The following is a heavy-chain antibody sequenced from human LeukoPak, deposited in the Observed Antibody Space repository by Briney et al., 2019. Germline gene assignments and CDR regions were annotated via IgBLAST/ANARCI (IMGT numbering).Heavy chain of an antibody. Sequence: PSETLSLTCSVSGGSISSYYWSWIRQPPGKGLDYIGKINYSGSTNYNPSLKSRVTISGDTSKNQFSLQLSSLTAADTAVYYCAGYSGDGSLAEYFQYWARAPWSPSPQ. CDR2: INYSGST. J-gene: IGHJ1*01. CDR3: AGYSGDGSLAEYFQY. CDR1: GGSISSYY. V-gene: IGHV4-59*01. D-gene: IGHD3-10*01.